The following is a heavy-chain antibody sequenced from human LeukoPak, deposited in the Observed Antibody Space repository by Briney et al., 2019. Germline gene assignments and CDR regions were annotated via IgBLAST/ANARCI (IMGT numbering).Heavy chain of an antibody. CDR3: ARDFGSGWSDDAFDI. D-gene: IGHD6-19*01. V-gene: IGHV4-39*07. J-gene: IGHJ3*02. Sequence: PSETLSLTCTVSGGSISSSSYYWGWIRQPPGKGLEWIGSIYYSGSTYYNPSLKSRVTISVDTSKNQFSLKLSSVTAADTAVYYCARDFGSGWSDDAFDIWGQGTMVAVSS. CDR2: IYYSGST. CDR1: GGSISSSSYY.